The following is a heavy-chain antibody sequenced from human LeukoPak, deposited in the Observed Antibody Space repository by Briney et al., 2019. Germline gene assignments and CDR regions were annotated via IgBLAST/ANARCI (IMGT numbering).Heavy chain of an antibody. CDR2: IYPGDSDT. CDR3: ARRYGTANELDY. V-gene: IGHV5-51*01. Sequence: GESLKISCRVSGYIFTNYWIGWMRQMPGKGLEWMGIIYPGDSDTKYSPSFQGQVTISADKSISTAYLRWSSLKASDTAMYYCARRYGTANELDYWGQGTLVTVSS. J-gene: IGHJ4*02. CDR1: GYIFTNYW. D-gene: IGHD1-1*01.